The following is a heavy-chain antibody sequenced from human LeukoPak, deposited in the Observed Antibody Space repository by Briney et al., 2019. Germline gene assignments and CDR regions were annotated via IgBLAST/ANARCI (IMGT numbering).Heavy chain of an antibody. D-gene: IGHD1-26*01. J-gene: IGHJ6*03. V-gene: IGHV4-38-2*02. CDR3: VTPRSWELSDMAV. CDR2: AYHNGET. CDR1: GSSISTNYY. Sequence: SETLSLTCTVSGSSISTNYYWAWIRPSPGTGLEWIGSAYHNGETYYNPSLKSLVIISADTSGNSFSLSLISVTAAATALYYCVTPRSWELSDMAVWGKGTTVIVSS.